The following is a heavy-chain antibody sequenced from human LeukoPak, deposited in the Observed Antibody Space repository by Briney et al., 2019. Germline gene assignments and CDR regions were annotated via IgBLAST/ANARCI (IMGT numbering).Heavy chain of an antibody. J-gene: IGHJ4*02. CDR2: ISEVGGST. Sequence: GGSLRLSCVASGLNFDDSAMHWVRPAPGKGLEWVSLISEVGGSTFSEDSVKGRFSISRDNSKNSLYLQMNSLGSEDTAMYYCAKESGKFDYWGQGTLVAVSS. CDR1: GLNFDDSA. CDR3: AKESGKFDY. V-gene: IGHV3-43*02.